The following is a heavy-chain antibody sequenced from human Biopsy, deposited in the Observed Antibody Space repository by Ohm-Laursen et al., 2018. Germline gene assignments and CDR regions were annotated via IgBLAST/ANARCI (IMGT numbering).Heavy chain of an antibody. D-gene: IGHD3-9*01. CDR2: NIPILGTG. CDR3: ATKLTGYFHH. Sequence: SSVKVSCKASGGTFSNYAITWVRQAPGQGLGWLGGNIPILGTGNYAQKFQDRVTVAADTSTSTATMELRSLRSDDTAVYYCATKLTGYFHHWGQGTLVIVSS. CDR1: GGTFSNYA. V-gene: IGHV1-69*06. J-gene: IGHJ1*01.